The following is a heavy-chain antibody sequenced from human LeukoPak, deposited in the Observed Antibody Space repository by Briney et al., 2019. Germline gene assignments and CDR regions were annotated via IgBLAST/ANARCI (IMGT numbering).Heavy chain of an antibody. CDR3: AKGQSGWSRGDFDF. CDR1: GFTFSNYA. V-gene: IGHV3-23*01. D-gene: IGHD6-19*01. CDR2: ISASGSNT. Sequence: GVALRLSCAASGFTFSNYAMSWVRQAPGKGLDGVSAISASGSNTYYADSVKGRFTISRDNSKNTLYLQMNSLRAEGTAVYYCAKGQSGWSRGDFDFWGQGALVTVSS. J-gene: IGHJ4*02.